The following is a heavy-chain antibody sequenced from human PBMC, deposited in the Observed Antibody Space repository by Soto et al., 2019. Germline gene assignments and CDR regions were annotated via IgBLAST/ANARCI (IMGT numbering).Heavy chain of an antibody. CDR2: INCDNGNT. J-gene: IGHJ4*02. V-gene: IGHV1-18*04. D-gene: IGHD4-17*01. CDR1: GYSFSNNG. Sequence: QVQLVQSGAEVKKPGASVKVSCQASGYSFSNNGISWVRQAPGQGFELMGWINCDNGNTNYAQKFQGRVTMTTDTSTSTAYMELRSLRSDDTAVYYCARDLGYGDYGTDFWGQGTLVTVSS. CDR3: ARDLGYGDYGTDF.